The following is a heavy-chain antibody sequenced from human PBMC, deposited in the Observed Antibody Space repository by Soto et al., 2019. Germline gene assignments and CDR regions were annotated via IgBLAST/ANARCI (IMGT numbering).Heavy chain of an antibody. Sequence: GGSLILSCVASGFPFYYHTMHLVRPVPGKGLEWVSLISWDGGNTYYVDSVKGRFTISRGNAKNSLYLQMNNLRAEDTAVYYCARDLAGRSDYWGQGALVTVSS. CDR2: ISWDGGNT. V-gene: IGHV3-43*01. J-gene: IGHJ4*02. CDR1: GFPFYYHT. CDR3: ARDLAGRSDY.